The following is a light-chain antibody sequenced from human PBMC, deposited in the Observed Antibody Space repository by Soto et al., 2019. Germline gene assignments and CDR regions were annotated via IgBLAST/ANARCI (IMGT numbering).Light chain of an antibody. J-gene: IGLJ3*02. V-gene: IGLV2-14*01. CDR2: EVS. CDR3: SSYTTTSTLWV. Sequence: QSVLTQPASVSGSPGQSITISCTETSSDLGAYNSVSWYQQHPGKAPKLMIFEVSNRPSGVSNRFSGSKSGNTASLTISGLQTEDEADYYCSSYTTTSTLWVFGGGTKLTVL. CDR1: SSDLGAYNS.